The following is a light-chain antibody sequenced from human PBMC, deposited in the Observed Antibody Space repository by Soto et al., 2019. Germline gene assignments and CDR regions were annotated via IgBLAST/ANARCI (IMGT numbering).Light chain of an antibody. CDR3: QSYDSSLSGSIV. CDR1: RSNIGAGYD. V-gene: IGLV1-40*01. Sequence: QSMLTQPPSVSGAPGQRVTISCTGSRSNIGAGYDVHWYQQVPATAPKLLIYRDTTRPSGVPDRFSGSKSGTSASLAITGLLAEDEADYYCQSYDSSLSGSIVFGAGTKVTVL. CDR2: RDT. J-gene: IGLJ1*01.